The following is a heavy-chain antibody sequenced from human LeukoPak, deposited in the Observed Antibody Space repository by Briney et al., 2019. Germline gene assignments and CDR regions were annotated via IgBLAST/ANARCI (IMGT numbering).Heavy chain of an antibody. D-gene: IGHD6-13*01. CDR3: ASEYPGIAAAGNDAFDI. V-gene: IGHV1-2*02. CDR1: GYTFTDYF. CDR2: INPKSGGT. J-gene: IGHJ3*02. Sequence: GASVKVSCKASGYTFTDYFMNWVRQAPGQGLEWMGWINPKSGGTVYAQKFQGRVTMTRDTSISTAYMELSRLRSDDTAVYYCASEYPGIAAAGNDAFDIWGQGTMVTVSS.